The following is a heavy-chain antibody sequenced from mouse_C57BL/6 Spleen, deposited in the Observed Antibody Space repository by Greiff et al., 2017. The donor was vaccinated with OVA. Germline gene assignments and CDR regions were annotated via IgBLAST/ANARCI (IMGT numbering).Heavy chain of an antibody. V-gene: IGHV5-16*01. Sequence: EVKVVESEGGLVQPGSSMKLSCTASGFTFSDYYMAWVRQVPEKGLEWVANINYDGSSTYYLDSLKSRFIISRDNAKNILYLQMSGLKSEDTATYYCARDRGASYYGKGYFDVWGTGTTVTVSS. CDR3: ARDRGASYYGKGYFDV. D-gene: IGHD1-1*01. CDR2: INYDGSST. CDR1: GFTFSDYY. J-gene: IGHJ1*03.